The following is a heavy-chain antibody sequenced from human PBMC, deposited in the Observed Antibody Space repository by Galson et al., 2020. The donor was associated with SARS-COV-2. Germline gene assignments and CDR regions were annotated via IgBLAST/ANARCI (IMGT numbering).Heavy chain of an antibody. CDR2: ISYDEKNK. J-gene: IGHJ6*02. D-gene: IGHD3-22*01. CDR1: GFSFSNYT. CDR3: ASEVKMWLDGMDV. V-gene: IGHV3-30*04. Sequence: PGGSLRLSCAASGFSFSNYTMHWVRRAPGKGLEWVAVISYDEKNKYYAHSVKGRFTISRDNSENTLYLEMNSLRGEDTAIYFCASEVKMWLDGMDVWGQGTTVIVSS.